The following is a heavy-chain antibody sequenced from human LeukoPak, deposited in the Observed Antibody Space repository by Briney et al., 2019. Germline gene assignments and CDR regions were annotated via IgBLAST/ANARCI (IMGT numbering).Heavy chain of an antibody. V-gene: IGHV4-4*07. J-gene: IGHJ2*01. D-gene: IGHD5/OR15-5a*01. Sequence: PPGTLSLTCSVSGGSISTYYWSWIRQPAGKGLEWIGRISSSGSTNYNPSLESRVTMSVDTSKNQFSLKVTSVTAADTAVYYCARDSASTGRYFDLWGRGTLVTVSS. CDR2: ISSSGST. CDR1: GGSISTYY. CDR3: ARDSASTGRYFDL.